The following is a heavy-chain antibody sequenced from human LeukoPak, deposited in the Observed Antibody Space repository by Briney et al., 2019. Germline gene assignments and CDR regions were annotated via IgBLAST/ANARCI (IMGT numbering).Heavy chain of an antibody. CDR2: ISGSGGNT. CDR1: GFTFSSNT. V-gene: IGHV3-23*01. J-gene: IGHJ4*02. CDR3: AKASGGNVVY. D-gene: IGHD4-23*01. Sequence: GGSLRLSCAASGFTFSSNTMSWVRQAPGKGLEWVSVISGSGGNTYYADSVWGRVTISRDNSKNTLYLQMDSLRPEDTAAYYCAKASGGNVVYWGQGTLVTVSS.